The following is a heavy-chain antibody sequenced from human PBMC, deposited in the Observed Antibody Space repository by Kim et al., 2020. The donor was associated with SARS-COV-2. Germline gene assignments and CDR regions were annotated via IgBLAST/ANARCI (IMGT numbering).Heavy chain of an antibody. CDR1: GYTFTSYG. J-gene: IGHJ4*02. V-gene: IGHV1-18*01. Sequence: ASVKVSCKASGYTFTSYGITWVRQAPGQGLEYMGWINVYGGNTNYAQKFQGRVTVTTDTSTSTAYMELRSLRSDDTAVYYCARSFWDRFCSDGSCVRVFDYWGQGTLVTVSS. D-gene: IGHD2-15*01. CDR3: ARSFWDRFCSDGSCVRVFDY. CDR2: INVYGGNT.